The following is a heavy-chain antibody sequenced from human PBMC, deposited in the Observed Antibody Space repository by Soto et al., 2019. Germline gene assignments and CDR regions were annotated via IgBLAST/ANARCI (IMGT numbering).Heavy chain of an antibody. CDR2: IYYSGST. CDR1: GGSISSGGYY. J-gene: IGHJ6*02. V-gene: IGHV4-31*03. CDR3: ARDLRGLLHPSGGMDV. D-gene: IGHD2-2*02. Sequence: SETLSLTFTVSGGSISSGGYYWSWIRQHPGKGLEWIGYIYYSGSTYYNPSLKSRVTISVDTSKNQFSLKLSSVTAADTAVYYCARDLRGLLHPSGGMDVWGQGTTVTVSS.